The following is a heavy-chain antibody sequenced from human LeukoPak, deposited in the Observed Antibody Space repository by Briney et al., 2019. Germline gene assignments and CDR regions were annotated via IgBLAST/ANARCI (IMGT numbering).Heavy chain of an antibody. D-gene: IGHD3-3*01. V-gene: IGHV3-30*03. CDR3: AAPETGYDFWSGYPDY. CDR2: ISYDGTNK. J-gene: IGHJ4*02. Sequence: PGRSLRLSCVASGFTFSNYGMHWVRQARGKGLEWVAVISYDGTNKYYADSVKGRFTISRDNSKNTLYLQMNSLRAEDTAVYYCAAPETGYDFWSGYPDYWGQGTLVTVSS. CDR1: GFTFSNYG.